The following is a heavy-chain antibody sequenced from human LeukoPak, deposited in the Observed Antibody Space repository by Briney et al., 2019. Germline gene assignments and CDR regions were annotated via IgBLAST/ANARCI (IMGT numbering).Heavy chain of an antibody. D-gene: IGHD3-16*02. Sequence: SETLSLTCAVSGGSISSSNWWSWVRQPPGTGLEWIGEIYHSGSTNYNPSLKSRVTISVDKSKNQFSLKLSSVTAADTAVYYCAREGGVWESYRYTVIDYWGQGTLVTVSS. V-gene: IGHV4-4*02. CDR2: IYHSGST. CDR1: GGSISSSNW. CDR3: AREGGVWESYRYTVIDY. J-gene: IGHJ4*02.